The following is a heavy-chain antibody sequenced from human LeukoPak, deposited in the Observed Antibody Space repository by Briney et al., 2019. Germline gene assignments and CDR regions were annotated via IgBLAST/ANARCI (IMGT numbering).Heavy chain of an antibody. Sequence: SVKVSCKASGGTFSSYAISWVRQAPGQGLEWMGRIIPIFGTANYAQKFQGRVTITTDESTSTAYMELSSLRSEDTAVYYCARELPVSGSYRAPIDYWGQGTLVTVSS. CDR3: ARELPVSGSYRAPIDY. CDR1: GGTFSSYA. V-gene: IGHV1-69*05. J-gene: IGHJ4*02. CDR2: IIPIFGTA. D-gene: IGHD1-26*01.